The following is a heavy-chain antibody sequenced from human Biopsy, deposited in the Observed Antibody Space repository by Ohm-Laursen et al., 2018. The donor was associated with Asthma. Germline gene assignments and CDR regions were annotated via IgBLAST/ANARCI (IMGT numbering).Heavy chain of an antibody. Sequence: SSVKVSCKASGGTFGNYSISWVRQAPGLGLEWMGGISPVFGATNIAQKFQGRVTISADIFTKTAYLEVSSLRSDDTAVYYCASPSSSREILYYSYNMDIWGQGTTVTV. J-gene: IGHJ6*02. CDR2: ISPVFGAT. V-gene: IGHV1-69*06. CDR3: ASPSSSREILYYSYNMDI. D-gene: IGHD6-13*01. CDR1: GGTFGNYS.